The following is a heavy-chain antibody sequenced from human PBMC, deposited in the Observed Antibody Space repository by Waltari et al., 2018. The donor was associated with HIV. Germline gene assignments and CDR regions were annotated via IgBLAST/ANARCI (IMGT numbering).Heavy chain of an antibody. CDR3: TRGRDCSSTSCYGDY. CDR1: GITFGDYA. CDR2: IRSKAYGRTT. J-gene: IGHJ4*02. V-gene: IGHV3-49*03. Sequence: EVQLVESGGGLIQPGRSLRLSCTASGITFGDYAMSWFRKAPGNGLEWVGFIRSKAYGRTTEYAASVKGRFTISKDDSKSIAYLQMNSLKTEDIAVYYCTRGRDCSSTSCYGDYWGQGTLVTVSS. D-gene: IGHD2-2*01.